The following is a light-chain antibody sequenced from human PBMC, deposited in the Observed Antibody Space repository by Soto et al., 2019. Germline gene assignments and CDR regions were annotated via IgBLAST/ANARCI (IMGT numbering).Light chain of an antibody. V-gene: IGKV3-11*01. CDR2: GAS. J-gene: IGKJ2*01. Sequence: EIVLTQSPATLSLSPGERATLSCRASQSVSSYLAWYQQKPGQAPRLLIYGASNRATGIPARFSGSGSGTDFTLTISSLEPEDFAVYYCQHRGTWPRTFGQGTKLEIK. CDR3: QHRGTWPRT. CDR1: QSVSSY.